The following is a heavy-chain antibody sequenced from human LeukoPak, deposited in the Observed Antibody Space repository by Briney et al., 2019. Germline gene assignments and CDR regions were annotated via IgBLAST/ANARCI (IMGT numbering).Heavy chain of an antibody. CDR2: IYTSGST. CDR1: GGSISSYY. J-gene: IGHJ4*02. V-gene: IGHV4-4*09. CDR3: ARGTKTGYTGYDWNY. Sequence: SETLSLTCTVYGGSISSYYWSWIRQPPGKGLEWIGYIYTSGSTNYNPSLKSRVTISVDTSKNQFSLILTSVTAADTAVYYCARGTKTGYTGYDWNYWGQGSLVTVSS. D-gene: IGHD5-12*01.